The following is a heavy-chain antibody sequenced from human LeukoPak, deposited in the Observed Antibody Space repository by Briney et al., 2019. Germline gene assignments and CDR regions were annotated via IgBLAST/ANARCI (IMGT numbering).Heavy chain of an antibody. D-gene: IGHD2-15*01. V-gene: IGHV4-39*07. CDR1: GGSISSSSYY. J-gene: IGHJ4*02. CDR3: ARDGSAESVVAATCFDY. CDR2: IYYSGST. Sequence: PSETLSLTCTVSGGSISSSSYYWGWIRQPPGKGLEWIGSIYYSGSTYYNPSLKSRVTISVDTSKNQFSLKLSSVTAADTAVYYCARDGSAESVVAATCFDYWGQGTLVTVSS.